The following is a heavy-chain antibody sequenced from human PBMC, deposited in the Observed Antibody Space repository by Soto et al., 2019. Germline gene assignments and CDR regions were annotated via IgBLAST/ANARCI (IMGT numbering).Heavy chain of an antibody. Sequence: SETLSLTCAVYGGSFSGYYWSWIRQPPGKGLEWIGEINHSGSTNYNPSLKSRVTISVDTSKNQFSLKLSSVTAADTAVYYCARAGYYGMDVWGQGTTVTV. CDR3: ARAGYYGMDV. CDR2: INHSGST. CDR1: GGSFSGYY. J-gene: IGHJ6*02. V-gene: IGHV4-34*01.